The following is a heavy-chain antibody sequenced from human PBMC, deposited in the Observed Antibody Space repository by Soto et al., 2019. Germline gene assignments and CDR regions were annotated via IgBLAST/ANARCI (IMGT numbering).Heavy chain of an antibody. J-gene: IGHJ6*03. CDR3: AKDLPGGQYYYYYYMDV. CDR2: ISWNSGSI. Sequence: GGSLRLSCAASGFTFDDYAMHWVRQAPGKGLEWVSGISWNSGSIGYADSVKGRFTISRDNAKNSLYLQMNSLRAEDTALYYCAKDLPGGQYYYYYYMDVWGKGTTVTVSS. CDR1: GFTFDDYA. V-gene: IGHV3-9*01. D-gene: IGHD2-15*01.